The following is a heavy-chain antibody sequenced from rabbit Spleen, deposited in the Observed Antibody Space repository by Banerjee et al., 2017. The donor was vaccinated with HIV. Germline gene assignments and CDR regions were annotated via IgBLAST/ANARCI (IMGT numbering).Heavy chain of an antibody. Sequence: QEQLEESGGDLVKPEGSLTLTCKASGFSFSVKNVMCWVRQAPGKGLEWIACIDTGSSGFTYFATWAKGRFTCSKTSSTTVTLQMTRLTAADTATYFCARDTSSSFSSYGMDLWGQGTLVTVS. CDR2: IDTGSSGFT. CDR1: GFSFSVKNV. J-gene: IGHJ6*01. CDR3: ARDTSSSFSSYGMDL. V-gene: IGHV1S45*01. D-gene: IGHD1-1*01.